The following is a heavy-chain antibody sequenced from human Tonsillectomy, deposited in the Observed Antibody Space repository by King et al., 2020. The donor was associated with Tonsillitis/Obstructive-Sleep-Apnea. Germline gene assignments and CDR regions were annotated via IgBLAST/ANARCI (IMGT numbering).Heavy chain of an antibody. D-gene: IGHD6-13*01. J-gene: IGHJ3*02. CDR2: IKSRTDGGTT. Sequence: EVQLVESGGGFVKPGGSLRLSCAASGFIFRNAWMSWVRQVPGKGLEWVGRIKSRTDGGTTDYASSVKGRFTISRDDSRNTLYLQMNSLKTEDTALYYCTTDQATPGFSVDAFDIWGHGTMVTVSP. CDR1: GFIFRNAW. V-gene: IGHV3-15*01. CDR3: TTDQATPGFSVDAFDI.